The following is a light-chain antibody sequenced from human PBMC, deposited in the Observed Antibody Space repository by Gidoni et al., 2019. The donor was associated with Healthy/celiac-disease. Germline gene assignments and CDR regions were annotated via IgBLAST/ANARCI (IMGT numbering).Light chain of an antibody. CDR2: DAS. CDR1: QDISNY. CDR3: QQYDNLPLT. Sequence: DIQMTQSPSSLSASVGDRVTITCQASQDISNYLNWYQQKPGKAPKLLIYDASNLETGVPSRFSGSGSGTDFRVTISSLQPEDIATYYCQQYDNLPLTFGGGTKVEIK. J-gene: IGKJ4*01. V-gene: IGKV1-33*01.